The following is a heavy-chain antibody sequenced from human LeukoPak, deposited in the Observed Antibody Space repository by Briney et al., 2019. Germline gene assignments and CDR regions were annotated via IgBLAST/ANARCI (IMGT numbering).Heavy chain of an antibody. CDR2: IYSSGST. J-gene: IGHJ4*02. D-gene: IGHD3-9*01. CDR1: GLTVSSTY. Sequence: PGGSLRLSCAASGLTVSSTYMSWVRQAPGKGLESVSLIYSSGSTYYADSVKGRFSISRDNSKNTLFLQMNSLRAEDTAVYYCAKAPVLSYDILTGYYESYYFDYWGQGTLVTVSS. CDR3: AKAPVLSYDILTGYYESYYFDY. V-gene: IGHV3-53*01.